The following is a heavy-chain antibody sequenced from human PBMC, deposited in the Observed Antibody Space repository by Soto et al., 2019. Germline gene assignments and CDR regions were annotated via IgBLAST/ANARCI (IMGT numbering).Heavy chain of an antibody. V-gene: IGHV4-34*01. CDR2: ISQSGNT. Sequence: SSETLSLTCSIYSGSFSCYYWSWIRQPPGKGLEWIGEISQSGNTNYSPSLKSRVSISIDTSKKQFSLNLASVSAADTAVYYCARAPKVSGSSQTRPGFWGQGTLVTVSS. J-gene: IGHJ4*02. CDR1: SGSFSCYY. CDR3: ARAPKVSGSSQTRPGF. D-gene: IGHD6-6*01.